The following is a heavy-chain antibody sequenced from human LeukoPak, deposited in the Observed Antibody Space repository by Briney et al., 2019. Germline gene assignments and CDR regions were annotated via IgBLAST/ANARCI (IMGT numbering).Heavy chain of an antibody. CDR1: GGSISSYY. V-gene: IGHV4-59*05. J-gene: IGHJ3*02. CDR2: IYYSGST. CDR3: ASRRVRPYAFDI. Sequence: SETLSLTCTVSGGSISSYYWSWIRQPAGKGLEWIGSIYYSGSTYYNPSLKSRVTISVDTSKNQFSLKLSSVTAADTAMYYCASRRVRPYAFDIWGQGTMVTVSS.